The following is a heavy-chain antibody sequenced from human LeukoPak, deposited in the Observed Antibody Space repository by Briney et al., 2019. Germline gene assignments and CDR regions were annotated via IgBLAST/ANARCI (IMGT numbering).Heavy chain of an antibody. J-gene: IGHJ4*02. D-gene: IGHD6-19*01. V-gene: IGHV1-46*01. CDR3: ARDGQYSSTVAADLDY. CDR2: INPSGGST. CDR1: GYTFTSYY. Sequence: ASVKVSCKASGYTFTSYYMHWVRQAPGQGLEWMGIINPSGGSTSYVQKFQGRVTMTRDMSTSTVYMELSSLRSEDTAVYYCARDGQYSSTVAADLDYWGQGTLVTVSS.